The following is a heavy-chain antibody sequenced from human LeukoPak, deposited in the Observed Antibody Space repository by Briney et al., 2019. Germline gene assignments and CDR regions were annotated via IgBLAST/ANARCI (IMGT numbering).Heavy chain of an antibody. CDR2: INPNSGGT. J-gene: IGHJ1*01. D-gene: IGHD3-10*01. CDR3: ARSRGPLWFGELFWYFQH. Sequence: ASVKVSCKASGYTFTGYYMHWVRQAPGQGLEWMGWINPNSGGTNYAQKFQGRVTMTRDTSISTAYMELSRLRSDDTAAYYCARSRGPLWFGELFWYFQHWGQGTLVTVSS. V-gene: IGHV1-2*02. CDR1: GYTFTGYY.